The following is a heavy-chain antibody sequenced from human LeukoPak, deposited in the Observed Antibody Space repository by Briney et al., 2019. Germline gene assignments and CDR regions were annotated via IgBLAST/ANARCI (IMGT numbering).Heavy chain of an antibody. V-gene: IGHV3-23*01. CDR1: GFTFSSYA. Sequence: GGSLRLSCAASGFTFSSYAMSWVRQAPGGGLEWVSAISGSGGSTYYADSVKGRFTISRDNSKNTLHLQMNRLRGEDTAVYYCAKGRGSGSYYFFDYCGQGTLITVSS. J-gene: IGHJ4*02. D-gene: IGHD3-10*01. CDR2: ISGSGGST. CDR3: AKGRGSGSYYFFDY.